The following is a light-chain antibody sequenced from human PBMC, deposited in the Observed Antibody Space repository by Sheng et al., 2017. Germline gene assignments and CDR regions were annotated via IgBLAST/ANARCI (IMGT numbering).Light chain of an antibody. V-gene: IGKV1-12*01. J-gene: IGKJ5*01. CDR3: QQGHSLPFT. CDR1: QAITSW. Sequence: DIQMTQSPSSVSASVGDRVTITCRASQAITSWLAWYQHKPGKAPKLLIYDISKLQSGVPSRFSGSSFGTDFTLTISGLQPEDSATYYCQQGHSLPFTFGQGTRLEIK. CDR2: DIS.